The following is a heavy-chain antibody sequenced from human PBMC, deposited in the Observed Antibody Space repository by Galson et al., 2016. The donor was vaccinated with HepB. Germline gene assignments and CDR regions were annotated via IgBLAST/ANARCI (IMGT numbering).Heavy chain of an antibody. V-gene: IGHV1-18*01. J-gene: IGHJ6*02. D-gene: IGHD6-6*01. Sequence: SVKVSCKASGYTFTSYGISWVRQAPGQGLEWMGWISVYNGYTLYAQKLQGRVTMTTDTSTSTAYMELRSLRSDDTAIYYCARGNSGSARPDTYYGMDVWGQGATVTVSS. CDR3: ARGNSGSARPDTYYGMDV. CDR2: ISVYNGYT. CDR1: GYTFTSYG.